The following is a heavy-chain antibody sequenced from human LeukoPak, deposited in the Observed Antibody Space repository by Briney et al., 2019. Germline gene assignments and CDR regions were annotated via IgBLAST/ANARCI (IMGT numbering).Heavy chain of an antibody. Sequence: PSETLSLTCAVYGGSFSGYYWSWIRQPPGKGLEWIGEINHSGGTNYNPPLKSRVTISVDTSKNQFSLKLSSVTAADTAVYYGARGRSGYYSRGGKLDYGAQGPLVTAS. J-gene: IGHJ4*02. CDR1: GGSFSGYY. CDR3: ARGRSGYYSRGGKLDY. V-gene: IGHV4-34*01. CDR2: INHSGGT. D-gene: IGHD3-22*01.